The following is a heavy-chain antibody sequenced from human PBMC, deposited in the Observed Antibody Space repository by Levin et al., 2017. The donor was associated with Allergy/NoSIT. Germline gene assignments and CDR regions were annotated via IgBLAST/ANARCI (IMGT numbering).Heavy chain of an antibody. CDR3: AKVAHGYCSSTSCYEFDY. Sequence: PGGSLRLSCAASGFTFSSYGMHWVRQAPGKGLEWVAVISYDGSNKYYADSVKGRFTISRDNSKNTLYLQMNSLRAEDTAVYYCAKVAHGYCSSTSCYEFDYWGQGTLVTVSS. J-gene: IGHJ4*02. V-gene: IGHV3-30*18. CDR1: GFTFSSYG. CDR2: ISYDGSNK. D-gene: IGHD2-2*03.